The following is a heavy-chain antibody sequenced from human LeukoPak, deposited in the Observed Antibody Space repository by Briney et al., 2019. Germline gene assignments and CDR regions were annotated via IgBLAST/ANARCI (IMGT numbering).Heavy chain of an antibody. CDR2: ISPYNGDT. CDR1: GYTFTSHG. V-gene: IGHV1-18*04. Sequence: ASVKVSCKASGYTFTSHGISWVRQAPGQGLEWMGWISPYNGDTNYAQKFQGRVTMTTDTSTRTTYMELRSLRSDDTAIYYCARGRRPGKYFYASGSFDYWGQGTLVTVSS. J-gene: IGHJ4*02. CDR3: ARGRRPGKYFYASGSFDY. D-gene: IGHD3-10*01.